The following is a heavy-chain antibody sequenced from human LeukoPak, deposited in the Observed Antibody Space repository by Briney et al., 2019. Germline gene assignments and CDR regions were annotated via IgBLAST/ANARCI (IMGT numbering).Heavy chain of an antibody. Sequence: PSETLSLTCTVSGGSISSSSYYWGWIRQPPGKGLEWIGGIYYSGSTYYNPSLKSRVTISVDTSKNQFSLKLSSVTAADTAVYYCARRYDSDDYFDHWGQGTLVTVSS. CDR3: ARRYDSDDYFDH. CDR1: GGSISSSSYY. J-gene: IGHJ4*02. D-gene: IGHD3-22*01. CDR2: IYYSGST. V-gene: IGHV4-39*01.